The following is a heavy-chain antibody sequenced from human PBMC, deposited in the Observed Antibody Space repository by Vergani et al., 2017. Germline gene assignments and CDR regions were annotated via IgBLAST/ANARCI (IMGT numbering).Heavy chain of an antibody. CDR1: GGSISSYY. D-gene: IGHD3-22*01. CDR3: ARSYYYDSIGTGDGAFDT. Sequence: QVQLQESGPGLVKPSETLSLTCTVSGGSISSYYWSWIRQPPGKGLEWIGYIYYSGSTNYNPSLKSRVTISVDTSKNQFSLKLSSVTAADTAVYYCARSYYYDSIGTGDGAFDTWGQGTMVTVSS. J-gene: IGHJ3*02. V-gene: IGHV4-59*01. CDR2: IYYSGST.